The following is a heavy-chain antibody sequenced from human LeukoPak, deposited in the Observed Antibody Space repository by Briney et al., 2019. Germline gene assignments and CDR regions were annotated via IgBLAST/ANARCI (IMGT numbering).Heavy chain of an antibody. CDR1: GGSFSGYY. Sequence: PSETLSLTCAVYGGSFSGYYWSWIRQPPGKGLEWIGEINHSGSTNYNPSLKSRVTISVDTSKNQFSLKLSSVTAADTAVYYCARGSGRTYYYYYYGMDVWGQGTTVTVSS. CDR3: ARGSGRTYYYYYYGMDV. V-gene: IGHV4-34*01. CDR2: INHSGST. D-gene: IGHD2-15*01. J-gene: IGHJ6*02.